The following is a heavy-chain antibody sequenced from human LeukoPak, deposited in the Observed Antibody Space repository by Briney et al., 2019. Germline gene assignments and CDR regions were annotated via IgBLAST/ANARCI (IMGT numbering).Heavy chain of an antibody. D-gene: IGHD5-24*01. CDR2: INHSGST. V-gene: IGHV4-34*01. CDR3: ARQGRWLQRHIDY. J-gene: IGHJ4*02. CDR1: GGSFSGYY. Sequence: SETLSLTCAVYGGSFSGYYWSWIRQPPGKGLEWIGEINHSGSTNYNPSLKSRVTISVDTSKNQFSLKLSSVTAADTAVYYCARQGRWLQRHIDYWGQGTLVTASS.